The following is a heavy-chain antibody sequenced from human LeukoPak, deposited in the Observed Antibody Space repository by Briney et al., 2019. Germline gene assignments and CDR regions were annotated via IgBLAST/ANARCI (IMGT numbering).Heavy chain of an antibody. J-gene: IGHJ4*02. Sequence: GGSLRLSCAASGFTFSSYAMSWVRQAPGKGLEWVSAISGSGGRKYYADSVKGRFTISRDNSQNMMYLQMNSLRAEDTAVYYCAKESGSYYGYYFDYWGQGTLVTVSA. D-gene: IGHD1-26*01. CDR1: GFTFSSYA. V-gene: IGHV3-23*01. CDR2: ISGSGGRK. CDR3: AKESGSYYGYYFDY.